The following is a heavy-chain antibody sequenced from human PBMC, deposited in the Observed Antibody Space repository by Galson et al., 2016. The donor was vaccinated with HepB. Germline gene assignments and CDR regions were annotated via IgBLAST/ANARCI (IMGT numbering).Heavy chain of an antibody. D-gene: IGHD6-19*01. J-gene: IGHJ4*02. Sequence: SLRLSCAASGFTLSNYAMSWIRLAPGEGPEWVSVISGSGDKTYYANLVKGRFTISRDNSKNTLNLQMDSLRAEDTAVYYCAKFSSDWHYFDYWGQGILVTVSS. CDR2: ISGSGDKT. V-gene: IGHV3-23*01. CDR3: AKFSSDWHYFDY. CDR1: GFTLSNYA.